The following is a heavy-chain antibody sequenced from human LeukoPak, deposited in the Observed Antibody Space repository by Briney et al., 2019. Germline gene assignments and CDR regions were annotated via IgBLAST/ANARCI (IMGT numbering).Heavy chain of an antibody. Sequence: SETLSLTCAVYGGSFSGYYWSWIRQPAGKGLEWIGRIYTSGSTNYNPSLKSRVTMSVDTSKNQFSLKLSSVTAADTAVYYCARIGVGALRAYYYYGMDVWGQGTTVTVSS. CDR3: ARIGVGALRAYYYYGMDV. J-gene: IGHJ6*02. D-gene: IGHD1-26*01. CDR1: GGSFSGYY. CDR2: IYTSGST. V-gene: IGHV4-59*10.